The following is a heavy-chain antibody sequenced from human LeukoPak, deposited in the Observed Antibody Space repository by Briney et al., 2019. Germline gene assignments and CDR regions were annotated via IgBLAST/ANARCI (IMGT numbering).Heavy chain of an antibody. Sequence: SETLSLTCIVSGGSISSSTYYWGWIRQPPGKGLEWIGSINYSGSTYYNPSLKSRVTMSVDMSQNHFSLKLSSVTAADTAVYYCARLSKYDSSGYYIDHWGQGTLVTVSS. V-gene: IGHV4-39*02. CDR2: INYSGST. J-gene: IGHJ4*02. CDR3: ARLSKYDSSGYYIDH. CDR1: GGSISSSTYY. D-gene: IGHD3-22*01.